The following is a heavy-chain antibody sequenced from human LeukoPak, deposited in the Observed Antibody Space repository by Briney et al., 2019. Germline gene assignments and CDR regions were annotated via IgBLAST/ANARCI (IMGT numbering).Heavy chain of an antibody. CDR1: GFTFSSYW. CDR2: IYHSGST. J-gene: IGHJ3*02. V-gene: IGHV4-4*02. Sequence: GSLRLSCAASGFTFSSYWMSWVRQAPGKGLEWIGYIYHSGSTYYNPSLKSRVTISVDRSKNQFSLKLSSVTAADTAVYYCARDVGQWLVLDAFDIWGQGTMVIVSS. CDR3: ARDVGQWLVLDAFDI. D-gene: IGHD6-19*01.